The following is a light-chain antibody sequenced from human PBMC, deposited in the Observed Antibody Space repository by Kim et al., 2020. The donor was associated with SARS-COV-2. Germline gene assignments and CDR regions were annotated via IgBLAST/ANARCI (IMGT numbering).Light chain of an antibody. CDR3: NSRGSNDNVL. CDR2: GKN. J-gene: IGLJ2*01. Sequence: VALRQTVSIKCQGDSLRSYYATSYQQKPGQAPIVVIYGKNNRPSGIPDRFSGSSSGDTASLTITGTQAGDEADYYCNSRGSNDNVLFGGGTQLTVL. CDR1: SLRSYY. V-gene: IGLV3-19*01.